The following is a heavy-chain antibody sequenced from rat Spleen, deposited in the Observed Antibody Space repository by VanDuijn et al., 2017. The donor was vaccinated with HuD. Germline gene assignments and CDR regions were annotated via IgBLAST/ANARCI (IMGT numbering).Heavy chain of an antibody. V-gene: IGHV5-20*01. Sequence: EVQLVESGGGLVQPGRSLKISCAASGFTFSDYYMAWVRQAPTKGLEWIASINSGGSTYYPDSVKGRFTISRDNAKSTLYLQMDSLRSEDTATYYCATAMYTTDYYYVGDYWGQGVMVTVSS. CDR1: GFTFSDYY. CDR3: ATAMYTTDYYYVGDY. CDR2: INSGGST. J-gene: IGHJ2*01. D-gene: IGHD1-6*01.